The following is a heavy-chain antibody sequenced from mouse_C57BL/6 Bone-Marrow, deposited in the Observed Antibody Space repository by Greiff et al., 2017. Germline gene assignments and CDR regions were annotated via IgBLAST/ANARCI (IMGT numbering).Heavy chain of an antibody. Sequence: EVKLVESGGGLVKPGGSLKLSCAVSGFTFSDYGMHWVRPAPEKGLEWVAYMSSGSSTIYNADTVKGRFTISRDNAEITLFLQMTSLRSEETAMYYCARKGGDYSNYFDYWVQGTTLPVSS. V-gene: IGHV5-17*01. CDR1: GFTFSDYG. J-gene: IGHJ2*01. CDR2: MSSGSSTI. CDR3: ARKGGDYSNYFDY. D-gene: IGHD2-5*01.